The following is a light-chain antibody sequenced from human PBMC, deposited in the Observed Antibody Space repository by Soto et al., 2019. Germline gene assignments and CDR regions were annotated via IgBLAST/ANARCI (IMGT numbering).Light chain of an antibody. CDR3: MQALQTPIT. V-gene: IGKV2-28*01. CDR2: LGS. J-gene: IGKJ5*01. CDR1: QSLLHSNGYNY. Sequence: VMTQSPLSLPVTPGEPASISCRSSQSLLHSNGYNYLDWYLQKPGQSPQLLIYLGSNRASGVPDRFSGSGSGTDFTLKISRVEAEDVGVYYCMQALQTPITFGQGTRLE.